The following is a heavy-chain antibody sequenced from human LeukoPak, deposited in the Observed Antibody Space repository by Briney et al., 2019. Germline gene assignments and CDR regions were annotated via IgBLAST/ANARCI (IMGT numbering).Heavy chain of an antibody. CDR1: GFTFSSYG. J-gene: IGHJ4*02. D-gene: IGHD6-13*01. V-gene: IGHV3-23*01. CDR2: ISGSGGST. CDR3: AKVRGEHIAAASNY. Sequence: PGGSLRLSCAASGFTFSSYGMSWVRQAPGKGLEWVSAISGSGGSTYYADSVKGRFTISRDNSKNTLYLQMNNLRAEDTPVYYCAKVRGEHIAAASNYWGQGTLVTVSS.